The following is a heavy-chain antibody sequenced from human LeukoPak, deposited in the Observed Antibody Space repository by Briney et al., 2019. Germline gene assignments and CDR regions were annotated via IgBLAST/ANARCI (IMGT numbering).Heavy chain of an antibody. CDR3: ARRYHYDTSGYHYYFDY. CDR1: GGSISSYY. V-gene: IGHV4-59*01. J-gene: IGHJ4*02. Sequence: SETLSLTCTVSGGSISSYYWSWIRQPPGKGLEWIGYIYYSGSTNYNPSLKSRVTISVDTSKNQFSLKLSSVTAADTAVYYCARRYHYDTSGYHYYFDYWGQGTLVTVSS. CDR2: IYYSGST. D-gene: IGHD3-22*01.